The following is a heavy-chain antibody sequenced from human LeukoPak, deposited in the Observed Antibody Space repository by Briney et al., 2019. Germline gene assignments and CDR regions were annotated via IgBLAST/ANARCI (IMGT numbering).Heavy chain of an antibody. CDR3: AKDLEYGRGYSYGTGFDY. CDR1: GFTFDDYA. Sequence: GGSLRLSCAASGFTFDDYAMHWVRQAPGKGLEWVSGVSWNSGSIGYADSVKGRFTISRDNSKNTLYLQMNSLRAEDTAVYYCAKDLEYGRGYSYGTGFDYWGQGTLVTVSS. CDR2: VSWNSGSI. J-gene: IGHJ4*02. D-gene: IGHD5-18*01. V-gene: IGHV3-9*01.